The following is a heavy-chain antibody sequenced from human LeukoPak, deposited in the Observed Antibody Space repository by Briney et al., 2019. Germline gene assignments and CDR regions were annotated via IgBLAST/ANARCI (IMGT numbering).Heavy chain of an antibody. CDR1: GGTFSSYA. D-gene: IGHD6-19*01. CDR2: IIPIFGTA. J-gene: IGHJ6*02. CDR3: ARSRLYASPGIAVAGPYYYYGMDV. V-gene: IGHV1-69*13. Sequence: SVKVSCKASGGTFSSYAISWVRQAPGQGLEWMGGIIPIFGTANYAQKFQGRVTITADESASTAYMELSSLRSEDTAVYYCARSRLYASPGIAVAGPYYYYGMDVWGQGTTVTVSS.